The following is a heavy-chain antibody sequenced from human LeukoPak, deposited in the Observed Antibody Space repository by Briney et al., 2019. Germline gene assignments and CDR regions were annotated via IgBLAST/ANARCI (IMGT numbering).Heavy chain of an antibody. V-gene: IGHV3-53*01. J-gene: IGHJ4*02. CDR2: IYSGGST. Sequence: GGSLRLSCAASGFTVSSNYMSWVRQAPGKGLEWVSVIYSGGSTYYADSVKGRFTISRDNSKNTLYLQMNSLRAEDTAVYYCARGDYGDYLKGGHTFDYWGQGTLATVSS. CDR3: ARGDYGDYLKGGHTFDY. CDR1: GFTVSSNY. D-gene: IGHD4-17*01.